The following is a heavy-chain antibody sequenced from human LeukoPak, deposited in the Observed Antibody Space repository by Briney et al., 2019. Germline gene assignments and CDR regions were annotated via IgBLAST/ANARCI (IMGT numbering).Heavy chain of an antibody. V-gene: IGHV4-59*12. J-gene: IGHJ4*02. CDR3: AKDPEYYYDSSGYFDY. CDR2: IYYSGST. Sequence: PSETLSLTCTVSGGSISSYYWSWIRQPPGKGLEWIGYIYYSGSTNYNPSLKSRVTISVDTSKNQFSLKLSSVTAADTAVYYCAKDPEYYYDSSGYFDYWGQGTLVTVSS. D-gene: IGHD3-22*01. CDR1: GGSISSYY.